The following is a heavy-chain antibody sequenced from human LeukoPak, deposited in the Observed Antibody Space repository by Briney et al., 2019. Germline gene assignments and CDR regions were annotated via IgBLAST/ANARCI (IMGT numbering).Heavy chain of an antibody. D-gene: IGHD1-26*01. Sequence: PGGSLRLSCAASGFTFSTYGMHWVRQAPGKGLEWVAFMRYDGTNKYYADSVKGRFTISRDNSKTTLYLERNSLVAEDTAVYYCSKESGDHFEAFYIWGQGTMFTVSS. V-gene: IGHV3-30*02. CDR1: GFTFSTYG. CDR3: SKESGDHFEAFYI. J-gene: IGHJ3*02. CDR2: MRYDGTNK.